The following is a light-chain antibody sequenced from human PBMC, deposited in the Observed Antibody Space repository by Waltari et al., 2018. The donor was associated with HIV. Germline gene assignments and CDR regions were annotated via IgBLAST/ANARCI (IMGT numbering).Light chain of an antibody. J-gene: IGLJ2*01. Sequence: QSVLTQPPSASGTPGQRVTMSCSGGSFNVGSNTVNWYQQLPGTAPKLLIYNNKRRPSGVPDRFSCSKSGTSASLAISGLQSEDEADYYCVAWDDSLNGPVFGGGTKLTVL. V-gene: IGLV1-44*01. CDR2: NNK. CDR1: SFNVGSNT. CDR3: VAWDDSLNGPV.